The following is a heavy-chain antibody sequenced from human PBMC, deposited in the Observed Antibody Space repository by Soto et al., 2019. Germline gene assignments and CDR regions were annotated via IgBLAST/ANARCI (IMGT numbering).Heavy chain of an antibody. V-gene: IGHV4-4*07. J-gene: IGHJ6*02. CDR2: IYSDGTT. D-gene: IGHD2-2*01. Sequence: SETLSLTCTVCGGSISGYYWSWVRQPAGKGLEWVGRIYSDGTTNYSPSLKSRVTMSLDTSKDQFSLHLNSVTAADTAVYYCSRVGCSNSKCYTRGMDVWGQGTTVTVSS. CDR3: SRVGCSNSKCYTRGMDV. CDR1: GGSISGYY.